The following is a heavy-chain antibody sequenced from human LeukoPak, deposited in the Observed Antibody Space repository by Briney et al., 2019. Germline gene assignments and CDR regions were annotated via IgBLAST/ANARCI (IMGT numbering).Heavy chain of an antibody. Sequence: ASVKVSCKASGYTFTSHSMHWVRQAPGQRLDWMGWINTGNGNTKYSQKFQGRVTITMDKSATTAYMELSSLRSEDTAVYYCARSSSSWYYFDYWGQGTLVTVSS. J-gene: IGHJ4*02. CDR3: ARSSSSWYYFDY. D-gene: IGHD6-13*01. V-gene: IGHV1-3*04. CDR1: GYTFTSHS. CDR2: INTGNGNT.